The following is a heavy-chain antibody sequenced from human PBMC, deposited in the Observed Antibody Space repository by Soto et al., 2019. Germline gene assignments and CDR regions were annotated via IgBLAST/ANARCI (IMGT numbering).Heavy chain of an antibody. V-gene: IGHV4-34*01. CDR3: GRGGGEYYMDV. CDR2: ISHSGST. Sequence: PSETLSLTCAVYGASFSGYYWSWIRQPPGKGLEWIGEISHSGSTDCSPSLKSRVTISVDTSKNQFSLNLSSVTAADTAVYYCGRGGGEYYMDVWGKGTPVTVS. J-gene: IGHJ6*03. D-gene: IGHD3-16*01. CDR1: GASFSGYY.